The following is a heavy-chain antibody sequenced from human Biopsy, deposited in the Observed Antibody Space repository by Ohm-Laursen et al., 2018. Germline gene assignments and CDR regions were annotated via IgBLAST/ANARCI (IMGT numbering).Heavy chain of an antibody. CDR2: INAKTGDT. J-gene: IGHJ5*02. Sequence: ASVKVSCKASGYTFTGYHVHWVRQAPGQGLEWMGWINAKTGDTNYAQKFQGRVTMTRGTSISTAYVDLSSLRSDDTAVYYCTRGGYYYDSLAYYYWFDPWGQGTLVTVSS. D-gene: IGHD3-22*01. V-gene: IGHV1-2*02. CDR3: TRGGYYYDSLAYYYWFDP. CDR1: GYTFTGYH.